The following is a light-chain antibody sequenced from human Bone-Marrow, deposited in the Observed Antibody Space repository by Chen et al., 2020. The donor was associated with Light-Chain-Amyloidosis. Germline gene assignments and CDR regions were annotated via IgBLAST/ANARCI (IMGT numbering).Light chain of an antibody. V-gene: IGLV3-21*02. Sequence: SYVLTQPSSVSVVPGQTATIAWAGNNIGSTSVHWYQQTPGQAPLLVVYDDSDRPSGIPERLSGSNSGNTATLTISRVEAGDEADYYCQVWDRSSDRPVFGGGTKLTVL. CDR1: NIGSTS. CDR3: QVWDRSSDRPV. CDR2: DDS. J-gene: IGLJ3*02.